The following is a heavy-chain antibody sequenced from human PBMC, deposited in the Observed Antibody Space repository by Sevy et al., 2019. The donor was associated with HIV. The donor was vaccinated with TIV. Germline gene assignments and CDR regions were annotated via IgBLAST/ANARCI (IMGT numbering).Heavy chain of an antibody. Sequence: GGSLRLSCAASGFTFSSYGMHWVRQAPGKGLEWVAVIWNDGSNQYYADSVEGRFTVSRDNSTNTLFLQMNSLRAEDTAVYYCARAPEYCTSTNCYDWFDPWGHGTLVTVSS. CDR3: ARAPEYCTSTNCYDWFDP. CDR2: IWNDGSNQ. D-gene: IGHD2-2*01. CDR1: GFTFSSYG. V-gene: IGHV3-33*02. J-gene: IGHJ5*02.